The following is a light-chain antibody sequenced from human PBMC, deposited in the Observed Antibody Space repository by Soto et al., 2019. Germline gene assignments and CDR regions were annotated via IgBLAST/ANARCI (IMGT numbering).Light chain of an antibody. CDR2: DAS. J-gene: IGKJ4*01. V-gene: IGKV3-11*01. CDR1: QSVSRF. CDR3: QQRMNWPPLT. Sequence: EVVLTQSPATLSLSPGDRATLSCRASQSVSRFLAWYQQKPGQAPRLLIYDASNRATGIPARFSGSGSGTDFTLTISSLEPEDFAVYYCQQRMNWPPLTFGGGTKVEI.